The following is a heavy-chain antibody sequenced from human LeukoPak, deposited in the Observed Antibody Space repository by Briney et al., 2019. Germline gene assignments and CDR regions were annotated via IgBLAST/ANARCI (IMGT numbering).Heavy chain of an antibody. J-gene: IGHJ6*03. CDR2: ISSSSSTI. CDR1: GFTFSSYS. D-gene: IGHD6-6*01. CDR3: ARVEYSSSYDYYYYYMDV. Sequence: GGSLRLSCAASGFTFSSYSMNWVRQAPGKGLEWVSYISSSSSTIYYADSVKGRFTISRDNAKNSLYLQMNSLRAEDTAVYYCARVEYSSSYDYYYYYMDVWGKGTTVTVSS. V-gene: IGHV3-48*04.